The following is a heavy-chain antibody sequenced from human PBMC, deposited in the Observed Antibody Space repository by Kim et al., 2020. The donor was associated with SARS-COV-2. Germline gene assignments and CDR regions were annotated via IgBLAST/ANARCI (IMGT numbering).Heavy chain of an antibody. D-gene: IGHD4-17*01. V-gene: IGHV4-39*07. CDR3: ARDPVYGDYTGFDY. J-gene: IGHJ4*02. Sequence: NPSLTSRVTIAVDTSKNQFSLKLSSVTAADTAVYYCARDPVYGDYTGFDYWGQGTLVTVSS.